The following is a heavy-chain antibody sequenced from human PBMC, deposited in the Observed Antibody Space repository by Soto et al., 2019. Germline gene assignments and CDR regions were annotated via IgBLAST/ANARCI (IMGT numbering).Heavy chain of an antibody. CDR2: TRNSGGA. D-gene: IGHD6-19*01. Sequence: QVQLQESGPGLVKPSGTLSLTCAVSSGSVFSSNWWSWVRLPPGKGLEWIGETRNSGGANYNPSLKSRVTITVDRSRNHIFLELSYVTAADTAVYYCASHLVMAGTRGFDHWCLGTLVTVSS. V-gene: IGHV4-4*02. J-gene: IGHJ4*02. CDR1: SGSVFSSNW. CDR3: ASHLVMAGTRGFDH.